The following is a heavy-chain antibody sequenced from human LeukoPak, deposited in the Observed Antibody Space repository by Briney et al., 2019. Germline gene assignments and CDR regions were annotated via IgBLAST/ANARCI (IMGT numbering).Heavy chain of an antibody. V-gene: IGHV4-39*01. D-gene: IGHD3-10*01. CDR1: GGSISSSSYY. CDR3: ARRELLSTPDAFDI. CDR2: IYDSGSN. Sequence: SETLSLTCTVSGGSISSSSYYWGWIRQPPGKGLEWIGSIYDSGSNYYNPSLKSRVTISVDTSKNQFSLKVSSVTAADTAVYYCARRELLSTPDAFDIWGQGTMVTVSS. J-gene: IGHJ3*02.